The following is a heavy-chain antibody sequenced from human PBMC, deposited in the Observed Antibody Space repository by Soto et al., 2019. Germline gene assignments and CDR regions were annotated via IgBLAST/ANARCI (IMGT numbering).Heavy chain of an antibody. D-gene: IGHD5-12*01. CDR3: AREGYSGYDLRCIYYYGMDV. Sequence: GASVKVSCKASGYTFTSYYMHWVRQAPGQGLEWMGIINPSGGSTSYAQKFQGRVTMTRDTSTSTVYMELSSLRSEDTAVYYCAREGYSGYDLRCIYYYGMDVRGQGTTVTVSS. V-gene: IGHV1-46*01. J-gene: IGHJ6*02. CDR2: INPSGGST. CDR1: GYTFTSYY.